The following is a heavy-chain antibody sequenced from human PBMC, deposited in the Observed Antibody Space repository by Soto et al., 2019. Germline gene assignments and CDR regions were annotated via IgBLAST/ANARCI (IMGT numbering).Heavy chain of an antibody. CDR1: GGSFSGYY. Sequence: QVQLQQWGAGLLKPSETLSLTCAVYGGSFSGYYWSWIRQPPGKGLEWIGEINHSGSTNYNPSLNSRVTISVDTSKNQFSLKLSSVTAADTAVYYCARSPYYYGSEDAFDIWGQGTMVTVSS. CDR2: INHSGST. CDR3: ARSPYYYGSEDAFDI. J-gene: IGHJ3*02. V-gene: IGHV4-34*01. D-gene: IGHD3-10*01.